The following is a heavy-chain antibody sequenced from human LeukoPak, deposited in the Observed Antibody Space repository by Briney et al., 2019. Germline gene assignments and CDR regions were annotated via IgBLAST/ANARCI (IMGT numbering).Heavy chain of an antibody. Sequence: SETLSLTCAVSGGSISSSNWWSWVRQPPGKGLEWIGEIYHSVSTNYNPSLKSRVTISVDKSKNQFSLKLSSVTAADTAVYYCARGTTYYYDSSGYSSRWFDPWGQGTLVTVSS. CDR2: IYHSVST. CDR1: GGSISSSNW. V-gene: IGHV4-4*02. J-gene: IGHJ5*02. D-gene: IGHD3-22*01. CDR3: ARGTTYYYDSSGYSSRWFDP.